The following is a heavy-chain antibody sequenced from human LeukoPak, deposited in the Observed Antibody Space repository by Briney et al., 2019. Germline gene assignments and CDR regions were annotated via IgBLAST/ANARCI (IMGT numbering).Heavy chain of an antibody. CDR2: IKQDGSEK. CDR1: GFTFSSYW. V-gene: IGHV3-7*01. J-gene: IGHJ6*03. D-gene: IGHD2-15*01. CDR3: ARDAPQVVVAATPVYYYYMDV. Sequence: PGGSLRLSCAASGFTFSSYWMSWVRQAPGKGLEWVANIKQDGSEKYYVDPVKGRFTISRDNAKNSLYLQMNSLRAEDTAVYYCARDAPQVVVAATPVYYYYMDVWGKGTTVTVSS.